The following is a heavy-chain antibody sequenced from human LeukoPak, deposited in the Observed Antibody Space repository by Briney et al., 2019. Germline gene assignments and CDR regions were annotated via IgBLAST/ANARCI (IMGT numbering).Heavy chain of an antibody. CDR2: INPNSGGT. D-gene: IGHD1-26*01. Sequence: GASVTVSCKASGYTFTGYYMHWVRQAPGQGLEWMGWINPNSGGTNYAQKFQGWVTMTRDTSISTAYMELSRLRSDDTAVYYCARGDPNSGSYPAHDAFDIWGQGTMVTVSS. CDR3: ARGDPNSGSYPAHDAFDI. CDR1: GYTFTGYY. J-gene: IGHJ3*02. V-gene: IGHV1-2*04.